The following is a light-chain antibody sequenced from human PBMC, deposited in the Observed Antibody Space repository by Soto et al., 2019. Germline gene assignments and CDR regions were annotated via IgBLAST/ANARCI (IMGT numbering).Light chain of an antibody. V-gene: IGLV1-51*01. J-gene: IGLJ3*02. CDR2: DNN. CDR3: GTWDSSLLWV. CDR1: SSNIGNNY. Sequence: QSLLTQPPSVSAAPGQKVTISCSGSSSNIGNNYVSWYQQLPGTAPKLLIYDNNKRPSGIPDRFSGSKSGTSATLGITGLQTGDEADYYCGTWDSSLLWVFGGGTKLTVL.